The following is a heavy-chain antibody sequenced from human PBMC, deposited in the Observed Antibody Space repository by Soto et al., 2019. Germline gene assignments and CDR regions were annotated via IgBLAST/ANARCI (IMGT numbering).Heavy chain of an antibody. CDR1: GFTFSSYA. CDR3: ARDAGDYSNYPSYYYYGMDV. Sequence: GESLKISCAASGFTFSSYAMHWVRQAPGKGLEWVAVISYDGSNKYYADSVKGRFTISRDNSKNTLYLQMNSLRAEDTAVYYCARDAGDYSNYPSYYYYGMDVWGQGTTVTVSS. V-gene: IGHV3-30-3*01. CDR2: ISYDGSNK. J-gene: IGHJ6*02. D-gene: IGHD4-4*01.